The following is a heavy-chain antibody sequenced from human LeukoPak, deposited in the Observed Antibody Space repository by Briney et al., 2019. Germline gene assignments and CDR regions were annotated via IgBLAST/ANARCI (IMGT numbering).Heavy chain of an antibody. CDR3: ATDDYYVNSLSEFDAFDL. D-gene: IGHD3-22*01. V-gene: IGHV3-15*01. J-gene: IGHJ3*01. Sequence: GGSLRLSCAASGLTFSYAWMSWVRQAPGKGLEWVGRIKSNADGGTTDYAAPVKGRFTISRDDSKTTLYLQMNGLKTEDTALYFCATDDYYVNSLSEFDAFDLWGQGTMVTVSS. CDR2: IKSNADGGTT. CDR1: GLTFSYAW.